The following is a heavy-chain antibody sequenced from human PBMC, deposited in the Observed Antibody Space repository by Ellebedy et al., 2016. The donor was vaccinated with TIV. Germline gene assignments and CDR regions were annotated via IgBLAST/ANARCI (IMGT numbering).Heavy chain of an antibody. CDR2: IYSGGST. CDR1: GFTVSSNY. CDR3: ARQGHVDTPDY. D-gene: IGHD5-18*01. V-gene: IGHV3-53*05. J-gene: IGHJ4*02. Sequence: GGSLRLSXAASGFTVSSNYMSWVRQAPGKGLEWVSVIYSGGSTYYADSVKGRFTISRDNSKNTLYLQMNSLRSEDTAVYYCARQGHVDTPDYWGQGTLVTVSS.